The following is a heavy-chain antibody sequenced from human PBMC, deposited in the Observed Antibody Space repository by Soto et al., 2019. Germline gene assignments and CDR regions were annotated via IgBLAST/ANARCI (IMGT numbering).Heavy chain of an antibody. CDR1: GGSIGSYY. CDR3: AREAGYCSSTSCYNSIDY. D-gene: IGHD2-2*01. V-gene: IGHV4-59*01. Sequence: SETLSLTCTVSGGSIGSYYWSWIRQPPGKGLEWIGYIYYSGSTNYNPSLKSRVTISVDTSKNQFSLKLSSVTAADTAVYYCAREAGYCSSTSCYNSIDYWGQGTLVTVSS. J-gene: IGHJ4*02. CDR2: IYYSGST.